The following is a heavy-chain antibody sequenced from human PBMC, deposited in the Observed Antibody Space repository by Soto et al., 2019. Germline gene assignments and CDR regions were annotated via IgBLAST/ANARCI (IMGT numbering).Heavy chain of an antibody. CDR2: IKEDGSEK. D-gene: IGHD6-19*01. CDR1: GFTFSSYW. V-gene: IGHV3-7*01. Sequence: EVQLVESGGGLVQPGGSLRLSCAASGFTFSSYWMNWVRQAPGKGLEWVANIKEDGSEKYYVDSVKGRFTISRDNAKNSLYLQMNSLRAEDTAVYYCARGKSSGWYYFDYWGQGTLVTVSS. J-gene: IGHJ4*02. CDR3: ARGKSSGWYYFDY.